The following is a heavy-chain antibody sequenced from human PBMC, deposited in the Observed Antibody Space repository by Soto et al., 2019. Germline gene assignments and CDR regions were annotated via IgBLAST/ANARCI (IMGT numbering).Heavy chain of an antibody. CDR1: GGTFSSYA. V-gene: IGHV1-69*13. D-gene: IGHD2-2*01. J-gene: IGHJ6*02. Sequence: SVKVSCKASGGTFSSYAISWVRQAPGQGLEWMGGIIPIFGTANYAQKFQGRVTITADESTSTAYMELSSLRSEDTAVYYCARSYCSGTSCLEPYYYYGMDVWRQGTTVTVSS. CDR3: ARSYCSGTSCLEPYYYYGMDV. CDR2: IIPIFGTA.